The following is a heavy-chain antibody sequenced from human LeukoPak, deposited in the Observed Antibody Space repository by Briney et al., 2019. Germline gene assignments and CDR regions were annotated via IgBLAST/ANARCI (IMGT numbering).Heavy chain of an antibody. CDR3: ARVGAYGSGSYLVY. CDR2: VNPNSGVT. V-gene: IGHV1-2*02. J-gene: IGHJ4*02. D-gene: IGHD3-10*01. CDR1: GYTFTGYY. Sequence: GASVKVSFKASGYTFTGYYVHWVRQAPGQGLEWMGWVNPNSGVTNYAQKFQGRVTMTRDTSISTAYMDLSSLRSDDPAVYYCARVGAYGSGSYLVYWGQGSLVTVSS.